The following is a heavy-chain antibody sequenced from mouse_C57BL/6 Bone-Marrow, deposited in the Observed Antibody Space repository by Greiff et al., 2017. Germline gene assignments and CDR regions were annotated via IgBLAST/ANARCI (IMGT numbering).Heavy chain of an antibody. CDR2: ISSGGSYT. CDR3: ARRWLLYYYAMDY. CDR1: GFTFSSYG. D-gene: IGHD2-3*01. Sequence: EVHLVESGGDLVKPGGSLKLSCAASGFTFSSYGMSWVRQTPDKRLEWVATISSGGSYTYYPDSVKGRFTISRDNAKNTLYLQMSSLKSEDTAMYYCARRWLLYYYAMDYWGQGTSVTVSS. V-gene: IGHV5-6*01. J-gene: IGHJ4*01.